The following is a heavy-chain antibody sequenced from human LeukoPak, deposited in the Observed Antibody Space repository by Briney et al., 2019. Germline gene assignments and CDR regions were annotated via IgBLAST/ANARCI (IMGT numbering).Heavy chain of an antibody. D-gene: IGHD5-24*01. CDR2: IYYSGSS. CDR1: GGSISSGGYY. V-gene: IGHV4-31*03. J-gene: IGHJ4*02. Sequence: PSQTLSLTCTVSGGSISSGGYYWSWIRQHPGKGLEWIGYIYYSGSSYYNPSLKSRVTISVDTSKNQFSLKLSSVTAADTAVYYCARAFQGWQQYFDYWGQGTLVTVSS. CDR3: ARAFQGWQQYFDY.